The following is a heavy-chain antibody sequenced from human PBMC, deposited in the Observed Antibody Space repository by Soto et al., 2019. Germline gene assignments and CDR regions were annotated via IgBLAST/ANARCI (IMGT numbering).Heavy chain of an antibody. CDR1: GGSISSTGYF. CDR2: IYYSGST. Sequence: QLQLQESGPGLVKSSETLSLTCTVSGGSISSTGYFCDWIRQPPGKDLEWIGSIYYSGSTYYNPSLNSRVTISADASRNQFSLKLTSVTAADTAVYYCARRGSRTSVEAAAYDYWGQGTLVTVSS. J-gene: IGHJ4*02. CDR3: ARRGSRTSVEAAAYDY. V-gene: IGHV4-39*01. D-gene: IGHD6-25*01.